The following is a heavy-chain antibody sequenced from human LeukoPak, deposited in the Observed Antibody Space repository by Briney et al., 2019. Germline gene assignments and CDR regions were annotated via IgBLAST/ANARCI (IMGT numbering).Heavy chain of an antibody. Sequence: ASVKVSCKASGYTFTRYGISWVRQAPGQGLEWMGRIIPIFGTANYAQKFQGRVTITTDESTSTAYMELSSLRSEDTAVYHCARALVGATTYYYYYYMDVWGKGTTVTVSS. V-gene: IGHV1-69*05. CDR3: ARALVGATTYYYYYYMDV. J-gene: IGHJ6*03. CDR2: IIPIFGTA. D-gene: IGHD1-26*01. CDR1: GYTFTRYG.